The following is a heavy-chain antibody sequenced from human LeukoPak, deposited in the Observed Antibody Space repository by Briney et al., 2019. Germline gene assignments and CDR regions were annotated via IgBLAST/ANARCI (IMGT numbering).Heavy chain of an antibody. D-gene: IGHD3-10*01. CDR1: GYSFTSYW. J-gene: IGHJ6*04. CDR2: IDPSDSYT. CDR3: ARDPMVRGVIITKDYYYYYGMDV. V-gene: IGHV5-10-1*01. Sequence: GESLKFSCKGSGYSFTSYWISWVRQMPGKGLEWMGRIDPSDSYTNYSPSFQGHVTISANKSISTAYLQWSSLKASDTAMYYCARDPMVRGVIITKDYYYYYGMDVWGKGTTVTVSS.